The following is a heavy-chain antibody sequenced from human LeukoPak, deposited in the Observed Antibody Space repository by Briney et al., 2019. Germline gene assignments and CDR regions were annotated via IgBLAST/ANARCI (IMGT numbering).Heavy chain of an antibody. CDR3: ARGDDSSGYPY. CDR1: GGSFSGYY. D-gene: IGHD3-22*01. J-gene: IGHJ4*02. CDR2: INHSGST. V-gene: IGHV4-34*01. Sequence: SETLSLTCAVYGGSFSGYYWSWIRQPPGKGLEWIGEINHSGSTNYNPSLKSRVTISVDTSKNQFSLKLSSVTAADTAVYYCARGDDSSGYPYWGQGTLATVFS.